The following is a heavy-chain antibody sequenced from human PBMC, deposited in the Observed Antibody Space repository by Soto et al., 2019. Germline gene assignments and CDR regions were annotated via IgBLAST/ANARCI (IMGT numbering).Heavy chain of an antibody. V-gene: IGHV3-23*01. CDR1: VFTFTNYA. J-gene: IGHJ4*02. CDR3: ARAQYGGNSVSGY. Sequence: WGSLLVSCASSVFTFTNYAMNWVRQAPGKGLEWVSVVTGGGTIYYADSVKGRFTISRDDSKNSVFLQMHSLRAEDTAIYYCARAQYGGNSVSGYWGQGAMVTVSS. D-gene: IGHD4-17*01. CDR2: VTGGGTI.